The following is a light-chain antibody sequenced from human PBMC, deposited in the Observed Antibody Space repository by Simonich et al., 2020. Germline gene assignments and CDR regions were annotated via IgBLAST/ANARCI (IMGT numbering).Light chain of an antibody. CDR2: WAS. CDR1: QSVLSSSHNNNY. CDR3: QQYYSTPPWT. J-gene: IGKJ1*01. V-gene: IGKV4-1*01. Sequence: DIVMTQSPDSLDVSLGERPTINCKSSQSVLSSSHNNNYLAWYQQKPGQPPKLLIYWASTRESGVPDRFSGSGSGTYFTLTISSLQAEDVAVYYCQQYYSTPPWTFGQGTKVEIK.